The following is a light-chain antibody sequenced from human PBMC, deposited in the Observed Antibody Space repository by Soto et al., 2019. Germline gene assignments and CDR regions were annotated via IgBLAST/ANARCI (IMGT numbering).Light chain of an antibody. J-gene: IGLJ2*01. CDR2: KDS. CDR1: VLAKKY. Sequence: SYELTQPSSVSVSPGQTARITCSGDVLAKKYARWFQQKPGQAPVLVIYKDSERPSGIPERFSGSSSGTTVTLTISGAQVEDEADYYCYSAADNNREVFGGGTKVTVL. V-gene: IGLV3-27*01. CDR3: YSAADNNREV.